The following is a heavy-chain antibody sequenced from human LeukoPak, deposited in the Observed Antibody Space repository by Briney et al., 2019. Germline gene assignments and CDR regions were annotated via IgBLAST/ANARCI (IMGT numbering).Heavy chain of an antibody. J-gene: IGHJ4*02. D-gene: IGHD6-13*01. Sequence: ASVKVSCKASGYTFTSYGISWVRQAPGQGLEWMGWISAYNGNTNYAQKLQGRVTMTTDTSTSTAYMELRSLRSDDTAVYYCARDRRIAAAGTLNDYWGQGTLVTVSS. CDR3: ARDRRIAAAGTLNDY. V-gene: IGHV1-18*01. CDR2: ISAYNGNT. CDR1: GYTFTSYG.